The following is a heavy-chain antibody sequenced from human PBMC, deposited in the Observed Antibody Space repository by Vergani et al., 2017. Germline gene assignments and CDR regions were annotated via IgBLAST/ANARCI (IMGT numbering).Heavy chain of an antibody. CDR2: IIPIFGTA. D-gene: IGHD2-15*01. Sequence: QVQLVQSGAEVKKPGSSVKVSCKASGGTFSSYAISWVRQAPGQGLEWMGRIIPIFGTANYAQKFQGRVTITADESTSTAYMELSSLRSEDTAVYYCARGYCSGDSCYSNYYYGMDVWGQGTTVTVSS. CDR3: ARGYCSGDSCYSNYYYGMDV. CDR1: GGTFSSYA. J-gene: IGHJ6*02. V-gene: IGHV1-69*13.